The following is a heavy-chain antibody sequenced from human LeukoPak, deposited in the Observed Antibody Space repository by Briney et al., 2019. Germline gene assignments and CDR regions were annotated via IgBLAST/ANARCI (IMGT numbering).Heavy chain of an antibody. CDR1: GFTFSSYA. CDR2: ISGSGGST. V-gene: IGHV3-23*01. J-gene: IGHJ4*02. D-gene: IGHD3-10*01. CDR3: AKGWDYYGSGSYLCFDY. Sequence: GGSLRLSCAASGFTFSSYAMSWVRQAPGKGLEWVSAISGSGGSTYYADSVKGRFTISRDNSKNTLYLQMNSLRAEDTAVYYCAKGWDYYGSGSYLCFDYWGQGTLVTVSS.